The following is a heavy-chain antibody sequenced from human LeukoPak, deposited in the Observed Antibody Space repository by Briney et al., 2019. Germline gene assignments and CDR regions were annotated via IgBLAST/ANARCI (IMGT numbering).Heavy chain of an antibody. D-gene: IGHD5-12*01. Sequence: PSETLSLTCTVSGGSISSYYWSWIRQPPGKGLEWIGYIYYSGSTNYSPSLKSRVTISVDTSKNQFSLKLSSVTAADTAVYYCARGRGGYSGSRGIHYYYYYGMDVWGQGTTVTVSS. V-gene: IGHV4-59*01. CDR1: GGSISSYY. CDR3: ARGRGGYSGSRGIHYYYYYGMDV. CDR2: IYYSGST. J-gene: IGHJ6*02.